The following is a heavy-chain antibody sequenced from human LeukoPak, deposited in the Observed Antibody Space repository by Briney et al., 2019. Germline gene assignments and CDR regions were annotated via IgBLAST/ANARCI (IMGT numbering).Heavy chain of an antibody. CDR1: GFTFSSYW. CDR2: IKQDGSEK. CDR3: ARDGPYYDFWSGYYSYYFDY. D-gene: IGHD3-3*01. V-gene: IGHV3-7*01. Sequence: GGSLRLSCAASGFTFSSYWMSWVRQAPGKGLEWVANIKQDGSEKYYVDSVKGRFTISSDNAKNSLYRQINSLRAEDTAVYYCARDGPYYDFWSGYYSYYFDYWGQGTLVTVSS. J-gene: IGHJ4*02.